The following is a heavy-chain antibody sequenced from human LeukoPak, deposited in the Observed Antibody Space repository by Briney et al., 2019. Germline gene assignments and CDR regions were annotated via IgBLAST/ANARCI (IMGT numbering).Heavy chain of an antibody. D-gene: IGHD5-24*01. V-gene: IGHV4-59*08. J-gene: IGHJ3*02. CDR2: TYYSGST. CDR1: GGPIRDFY. CDR3: TRHKRWLQSPDAFDI. Sequence: SETLSLTCTVSGGPIRDFYWSWIRQPPGKGLEWIGYTYYSGSTSYNPSLKSRVTISVDMSKSQFSLELSSVTAADTAIYYCTRHKRWLQSPDAFDIWGQGTMVTVSS.